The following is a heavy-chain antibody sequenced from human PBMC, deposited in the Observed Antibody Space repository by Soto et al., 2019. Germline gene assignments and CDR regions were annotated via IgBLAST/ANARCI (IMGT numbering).Heavy chain of an antibody. Sequence: QVQLQESGPGLVKPSETLSLTCAVSGDSISSYYCMWIRQPPGKGLESIGYLYYGRSANYNPSLTGRVALSVDTSTNQCSLPLRSMTAADTAVYYCPLRSMPVVPEYWVQGTLVTVSS. J-gene: IGHJ4*02. D-gene: IGHD3-22*01. CDR1: GDSISSYY. V-gene: IGHV4-59*01. CDR3: PLRSMPVVPEY. CDR2: LYYGRSA.